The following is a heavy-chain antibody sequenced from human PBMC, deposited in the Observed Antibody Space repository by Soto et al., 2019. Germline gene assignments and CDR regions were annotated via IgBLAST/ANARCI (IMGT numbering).Heavy chain of an antibody. CDR1: GDSLSSGGYY. J-gene: IGHJ6*02. CDR2: IYYSGST. Sequence: QVRLQESGPGLVRPSQTLSLTCTVSGDSLSSGGYYCSWIRQLPGKGLEWIGFIYYSGSTFYNPSLRSRVTMSADASKNQISLKLSSVTAADTAVYYCAKTKTPHVRNGMDVWGQGPTVTVSS. CDR3: AKTKTPHVRNGMDV. D-gene: IGHD2-8*01. V-gene: IGHV4-31*04.